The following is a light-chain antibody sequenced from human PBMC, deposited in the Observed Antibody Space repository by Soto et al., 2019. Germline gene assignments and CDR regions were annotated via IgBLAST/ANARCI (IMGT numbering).Light chain of an antibody. CDR1: SSNIGNNY. CDR3: GTWDSSLSALV. Sequence: QSVLTQPPSVSAAPGQKVIISCSGSSSNIGNNYVSWYKQLPGTAPKLLIYENNMRPSGIPDRFSGSKSGTSATLGITGLQTGDEADYYCGTWDSSLSALVFGGGTKLTVL. J-gene: IGLJ3*02. V-gene: IGLV1-51*01. CDR2: ENN.